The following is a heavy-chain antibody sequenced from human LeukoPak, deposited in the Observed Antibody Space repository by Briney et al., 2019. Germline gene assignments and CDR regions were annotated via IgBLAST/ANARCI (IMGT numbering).Heavy chain of an antibody. J-gene: IGHJ3*02. V-gene: IGHV3-20*04. Sequence: GGSLRLSCAASGFTFDDYDMSWARQAPGKGLEWVSGINWNGGSTGYADSVKGRFTISRDNARNSLYLQMNSLRAEDTALYYCARKAMAGIGDGFDIWAKGQRSPSLQ. CDR2: INWNGGST. CDR3: ARKAMAGIGDGFDI. CDR1: GFTFDDYD. D-gene: IGHD1-14*01.